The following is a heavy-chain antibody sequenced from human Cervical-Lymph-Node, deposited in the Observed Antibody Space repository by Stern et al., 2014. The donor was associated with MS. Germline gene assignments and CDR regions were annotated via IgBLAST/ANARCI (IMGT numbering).Heavy chain of an antibody. CDR3: AKDSTIAARPHYYYYGMDV. Sequence: DQLVESGGGVVQPGKSLRLSCAASGFTFSSYGMHWVRQAPGKGLEWVAVISYHGSNKYSADYVKGRITISRDKSTNSAYLQLNSLRAGGTAVYYCAKDSTIAARPHYYYYGMDVWGQGTTVTGSS. J-gene: IGHJ6*02. D-gene: IGHD6-6*01. CDR2: ISYHGSNK. CDR1: GFTFSSYG. V-gene: IGHV3-30*18.